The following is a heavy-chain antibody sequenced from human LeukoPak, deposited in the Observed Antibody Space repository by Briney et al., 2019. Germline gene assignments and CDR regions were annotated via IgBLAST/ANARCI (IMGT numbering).Heavy chain of an antibody. CDR1: GGSISSGDYY. CDR3: AREGSSLSLAPNWYYFDY. CDR2: IYYSGST. V-gene: IGHV4-30-4*08. D-gene: IGHD1-1*01. Sequence: SETLSPTCTVSGGSISSGDYYWSWIRQPPGKGLEWIGYIYYSGSTYYNPSLKSRVTISVDTSKNQFSLKLSSVTAADAAVYYCAREGSSLSLAPNWYYFDYWGQGTLVTVSS. J-gene: IGHJ4*02.